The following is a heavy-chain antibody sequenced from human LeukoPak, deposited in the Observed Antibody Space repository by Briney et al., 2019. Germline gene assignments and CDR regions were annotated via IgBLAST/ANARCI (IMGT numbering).Heavy chain of an antibody. V-gene: IGHV3-23*01. D-gene: IGHD2-15*01. CDR1: GFTFSSYW. CDR2: ISGSGGST. CDR3: AKEGFYCSGGSCYSFYYYYMDV. Sequence: GGSLRLSCAASGFTFSSYWMSWVRQAPGKGLEWVSGISGSGGSTYYADSVKGRFTISRDNSKNTLYLQMNSLRAEDTAVYYCAKEGFYCSGGSCYSFYYYYMDVWGKGTTVTVSS. J-gene: IGHJ6*03.